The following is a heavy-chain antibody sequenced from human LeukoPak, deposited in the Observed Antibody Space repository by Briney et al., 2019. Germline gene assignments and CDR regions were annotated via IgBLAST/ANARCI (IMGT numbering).Heavy chain of an antibody. CDR1: GGTFSSYT. CDR2: IIPILGIA. Sequence: SVKVSCKASGGTFSSYTISWVRQAPGRGLEWMGRIIPILGIANYAQKFQGRVTITADKSTSTAYMELSSLRAEDTAVYYCARLLSSSGWYWFDPWGQGTLVTVSS. V-gene: IGHV1-69*02. CDR3: ARLLSSSGWYWFDP. D-gene: IGHD6-19*01. J-gene: IGHJ5*02.